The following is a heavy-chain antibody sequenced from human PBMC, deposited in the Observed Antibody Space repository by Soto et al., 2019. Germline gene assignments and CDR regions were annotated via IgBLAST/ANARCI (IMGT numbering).Heavy chain of an antibody. CDR1: GFTFSDYY. Sequence: GGSLRLSCAASGFTFSDYYMSWIRQAPGKGLEWVSYISSSSSYTNYADSVKGRFTISRDNAKNSLYLQMNSLRAEDTAVYYCARALYCSGGSCYLLFDYWGQGTLVTVSS. V-gene: IGHV3-11*06. J-gene: IGHJ4*02. CDR3: ARALYCSGGSCYLLFDY. CDR2: ISSSSSYT. D-gene: IGHD2-15*01.